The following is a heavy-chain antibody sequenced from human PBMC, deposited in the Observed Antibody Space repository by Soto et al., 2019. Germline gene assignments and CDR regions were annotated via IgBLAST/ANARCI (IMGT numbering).Heavy chain of an antibody. CDR2: IVVGSGNT. CDR3: AAGEEGRYFSGGSCSQHYYGMDV. J-gene: IGHJ6*02. Sequence: SVKVSCKASGFTFTSSAVQWVRQARGQRLEWIGWIVVGSGNTNYAQKFQERVTITRDMSTSTAYMELSSLRSEDTAVYYCAAGEEGRYFSGGSCSQHYYGMDVWGQ. D-gene: IGHD2-15*01. V-gene: IGHV1-58*01. CDR1: GFTFTSSA.